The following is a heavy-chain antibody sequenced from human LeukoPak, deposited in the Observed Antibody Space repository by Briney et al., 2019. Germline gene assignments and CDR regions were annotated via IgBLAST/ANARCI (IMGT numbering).Heavy chain of an antibody. V-gene: IGHV3-74*03. J-gene: IGHJ4*02. CDR2: INTDGSHT. CDR3: ARANYYDISSFDF. CDR1: GFTFSSHW. Sequence: PWGSVSLYCAASGFTFSSHWMHWVRQAPGKGLVWVSRINTDGSHTTYADSVRGRFTISRDNAKNTVYLQMNSLRAEDTGVYYCARANYYDISSFDFWGQATM. D-gene: IGHD3-22*01.